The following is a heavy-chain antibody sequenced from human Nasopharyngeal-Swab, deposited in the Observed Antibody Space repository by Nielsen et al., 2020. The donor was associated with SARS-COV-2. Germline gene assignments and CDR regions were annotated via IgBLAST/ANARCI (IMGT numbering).Heavy chain of an antibody. V-gene: IGHV4-30-2*01. D-gene: IGHD4-23*01. J-gene: IGHJ4*02. CDR2: IYHSGST. Sequence: RQAPGKGLEWFGHIYHSGSTYYNPSLKSRVTISLDMSKNQFSLKVTSVTAADTAVYYCARGPSYGGFDFWGQGTLVTVSS. CDR3: ARGPSYGGFDF.